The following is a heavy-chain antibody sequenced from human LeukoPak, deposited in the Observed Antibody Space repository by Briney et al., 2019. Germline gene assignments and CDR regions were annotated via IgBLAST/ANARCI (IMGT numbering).Heavy chain of an antibody. V-gene: IGHV1-69*13. Sequence: SVKVSCEASGGTFSSYAISWVRQAPGQGLEWMGGIIPIFGTANYAQKFQGRVTITADDSTSTAYMELSSLRSEDTAVYYCARDRPDILTGSRNWFDPWGQGTLVTVSS. CDR1: GGTFSSYA. D-gene: IGHD3-9*01. CDR2: IIPIFGTA. CDR3: ARDRPDILTGSRNWFDP. J-gene: IGHJ5*02.